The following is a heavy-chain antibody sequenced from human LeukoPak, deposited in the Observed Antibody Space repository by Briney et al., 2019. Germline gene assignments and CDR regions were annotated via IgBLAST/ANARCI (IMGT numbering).Heavy chain of an antibody. CDR1: GGSFSGYY. J-gene: IGHJ2*01. Sequence: SETLSLTCAVYGGSFSGYYWSWIRQPPGKGLEWIGEINHSGSTNYNPSLKSRVTISVDTSKNQFSLKLSSVTAADTAVYYCARTRTVTPAWWYFDLWGRGTLVTVSS. CDR2: INHSGST. V-gene: IGHV4-34*01. D-gene: IGHD4-17*01. CDR3: ARTRTVTPAWWYFDL.